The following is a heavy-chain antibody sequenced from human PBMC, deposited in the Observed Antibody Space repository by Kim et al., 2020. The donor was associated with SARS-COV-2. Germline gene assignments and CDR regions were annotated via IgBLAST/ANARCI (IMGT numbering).Heavy chain of an antibody. CDR3: ASRLVCSSSWYYFDY. V-gene: IGHV3-23*01. Sequence: GGSLRLSCAASGFTFSSYAMSWVRQAPGKGLEWVSIISGSGGTTYYADSVKGRFTISRDNSKNTLYLQMNSLRAEDTAVYYCASRLVCSSSWYYFDYWGQGTLVTVSS. D-gene: IGHD6-13*01. CDR1: GFTFSSYA. J-gene: IGHJ4*02. CDR2: ISGSGGTT.